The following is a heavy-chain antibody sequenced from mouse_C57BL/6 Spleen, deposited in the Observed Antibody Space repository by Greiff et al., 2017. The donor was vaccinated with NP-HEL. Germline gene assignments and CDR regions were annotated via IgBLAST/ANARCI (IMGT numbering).Heavy chain of an antibody. J-gene: IGHJ4*01. V-gene: IGHV1-69*01. Sequence: VKLQQPGAELVMPGASVKLSCKASGYTFTSYWMHWVKQRPGQGLEWIGEIDPSDSYTNYNQKFKGKSTLTVDKSSSTAYMQLSSLTSEDSAVYYCARWGHYYAMDYWGQGTSVTVSS. CDR2: IDPSDSYT. CDR1: GYTFTSYW. CDR3: ARWGHYYAMDY.